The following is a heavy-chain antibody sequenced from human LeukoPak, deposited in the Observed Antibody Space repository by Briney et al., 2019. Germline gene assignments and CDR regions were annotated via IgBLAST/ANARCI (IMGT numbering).Heavy chain of an antibody. CDR2: ISTSSSTI. D-gene: IGHD1-26*01. Sequence: PGGSLRLSCAASGFTFSGYSMNWVRQAPGKGLEWVSYISTSSSTIYYADSVKGRFTISRDNAKNSLYLQMNSLRAEDTAVYYCARLVGVTAFDYWGQGTLVTVSS. J-gene: IGHJ4*02. V-gene: IGHV3-48*01. CDR1: GFTFSGYS. CDR3: ARLVGVTAFDY.